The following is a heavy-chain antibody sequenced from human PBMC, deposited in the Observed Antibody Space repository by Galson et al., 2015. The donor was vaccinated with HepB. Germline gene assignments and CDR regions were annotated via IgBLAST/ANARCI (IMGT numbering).Heavy chain of an antibody. V-gene: IGHV3-30-3*01. CDR2: ISYDGSNK. CDR1: GFTFSSYA. D-gene: IGHD2-21*02. Sequence: SLRLSCAASGFTFSSYAMHWVRQAPGKGLEWVAVISYDGSNKYYADSVKGRFTISRDNSKNTLYLQMNSLRAEDTAVYYCAREHIVVVTATGAFDIWGQGTMVTVSS. CDR3: AREHIVVVTATGAFDI. J-gene: IGHJ3*02.